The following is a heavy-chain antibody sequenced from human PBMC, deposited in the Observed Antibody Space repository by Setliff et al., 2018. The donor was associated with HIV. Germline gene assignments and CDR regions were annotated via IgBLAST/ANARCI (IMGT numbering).Heavy chain of an antibody. CDR3: ARTPQEVVVVAATRPYYYYYMDV. Sequence: SETLSLTCAVYDGSFSGYYWSWIRQPPGKGLEWIGEIDHSGSTNYNPPLKSRVTISVDTSKKQFSLRLSSVTAADTAVYYCARTPQEVVVVAATRPYYYYYMDVWGKGTTVTVSS. J-gene: IGHJ6*03. V-gene: IGHV4-34*01. CDR2: IDHSGST. CDR1: DGSFSGYY. D-gene: IGHD2-15*01.